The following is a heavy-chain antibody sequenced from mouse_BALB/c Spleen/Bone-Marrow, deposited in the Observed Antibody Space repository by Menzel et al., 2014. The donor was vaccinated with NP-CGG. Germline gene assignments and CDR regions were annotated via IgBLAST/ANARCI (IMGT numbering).Heavy chain of an antibody. D-gene: IGHD2-1*01. CDR2: ISTYYGDA. Sequence: QVQLQQSGAELVRPGVSVKISCKGSGYTFTDYAMHWVKQSHAKSLEWIGVISTYYGDASYNQKFKGKATMTVDKSSSTVYMELARLTYEDSDIYYCAREGNGNLDYWGQGTTLTVSS. V-gene: IGHV1S137*01. CDR1: GYTFTDYA. J-gene: IGHJ2*01. CDR3: AREGNGNLDY.